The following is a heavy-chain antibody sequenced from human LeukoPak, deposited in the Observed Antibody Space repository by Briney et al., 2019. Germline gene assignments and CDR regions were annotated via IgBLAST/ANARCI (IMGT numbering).Heavy chain of an antibody. D-gene: IGHD3-3*01. CDR3: AKTDPLFGPTHL. CDR1: GFTFDDYA. CDR2: ISGSGGST. V-gene: IGHV3-23*01. J-gene: IGHJ5*02. Sequence: PGGSLRLSCAASGFTFDDYAMHWVRQAPGKGLEWVSAISGSGGSTYYADSVKGRFTISRDNSKNTLYLQMNSLRAEDTAVYYCAKTDPLFGPTHLWGQGTLVTVSS.